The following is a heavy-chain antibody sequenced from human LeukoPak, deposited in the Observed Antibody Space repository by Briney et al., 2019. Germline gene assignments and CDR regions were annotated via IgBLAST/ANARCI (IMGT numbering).Heavy chain of an antibody. D-gene: IGHD3-10*01. V-gene: IGHV1-18*01. CDR3: ARIENYYGSGSYYLEIDY. CDR2: ISAYNGNT. J-gene: IGHJ4*02. CDR1: GGTFSSYG. Sequence: GASVKVSCKASGGTFSSYGISWVRQAPGQGLEWMGWISAYNGNTNYAQKLQGRVTMTTDTSTSTAYMELRSLRSDDTAVYYCARIENYYGSGSYYLEIDYWGQGTLVTVSS.